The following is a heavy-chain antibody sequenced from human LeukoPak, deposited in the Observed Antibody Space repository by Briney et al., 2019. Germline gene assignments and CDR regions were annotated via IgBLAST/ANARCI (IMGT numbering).Heavy chain of an antibody. CDR2: ISWNSGSI. CDR1: GFTFDDYA. J-gene: IGHJ4*02. D-gene: IGHD2-2*01. V-gene: IGHV3-9*01. CDR3: AREEGLLGYCSSTSCSFFDY. Sequence: GGSLRLSCAASGFTFDDYAMHWVRQAPGKGLEWVSGISWNSGSIGYADSVKGRFTISRDNAKNSLYLQMNSLRAEDTAVYYCAREEGLLGYCSSTSCSFFDYWGQGTLVTVSS.